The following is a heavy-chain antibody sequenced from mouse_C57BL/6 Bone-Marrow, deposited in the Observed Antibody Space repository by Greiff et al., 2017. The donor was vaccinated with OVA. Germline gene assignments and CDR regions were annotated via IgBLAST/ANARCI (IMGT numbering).Heavy chain of an antibody. J-gene: IGHJ2*01. CDR1: GYTFTDYY. D-gene: IGHD1-1*02. CDR3: ARSWWDDY. CDR2: IYPGSGNT. Sequence: QVQLQQSGAELVRPGASVKLSCKASGYTFTDYYINWVKQRPGQGLEWIARIYPGSGNTYYNEKFKGKATLTAEKSSSTAYMQLSSLTSEDSAVYFCARSWWDDYCGQGTTLTVSS. V-gene: IGHV1-76*01.